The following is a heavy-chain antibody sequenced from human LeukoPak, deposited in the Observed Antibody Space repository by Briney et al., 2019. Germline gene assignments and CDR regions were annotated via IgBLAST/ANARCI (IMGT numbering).Heavy chain of an antibody. CDR3: AGRYCSGGSCYSDFDY. V-gene: IGHV4-39*07. CDR1: GGSISSSSYY. Sequence: SETLSLTCTVSGGSISSSSYYWGWVRQPPGKGLEWIGSIYYSGSTYYNPPLKSRVTISLDTSKSQFSLKLSSVTAADTAVYYCAGRYCSGGSCYSDFDYWGQGTLVTVSS. CDR2: IYYSGST. J-gene: IGHJ4*02. D-gene: IGHD2-15*01.